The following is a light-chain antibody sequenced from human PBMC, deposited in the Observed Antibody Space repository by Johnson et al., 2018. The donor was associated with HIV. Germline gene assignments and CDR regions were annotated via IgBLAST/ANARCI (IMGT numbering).Light chain of an antibody. J-gene: IGLJ1*01. CDR1: SSKIGSDN. CDR2: DNN. Sequence: QSVLTQPPSVSAAPGQKVTISCSGSSSKIGSDNVSWYQQIPGTAPKPLIYDNNKRPSGIPDRFSGSKSGTPATLGITGLQTGDEADYYCGTWDSRLRAGFFGPGTKGTVL. CDR3: GTWDSRLRAGF. V-gene: IGLV1-51*01.